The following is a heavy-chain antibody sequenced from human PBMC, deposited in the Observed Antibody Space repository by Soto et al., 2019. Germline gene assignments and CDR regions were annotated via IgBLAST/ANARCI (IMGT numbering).Heavy chain of an antibody. D-gene: IGHD5-12*01. CDR2: ISGSGGST. V-gene: IGHV3-23*01. Sequence: EVQLLESGGGLVQPGGSLRLSCAASGFTFSSYAMSWVRQAPGKGLEWVSAISGSGGSTYYADSVKGRFTISRDNSKNTRYLQMNSLRAEDTAVYYCAKDRGGKWLRLGPGISDYWGQGTLVTVSS. CDR3: AKDRGGKWLRLGPGISDY. CDR1: GFTFSSYA. J-gene: IGHJ4*02.